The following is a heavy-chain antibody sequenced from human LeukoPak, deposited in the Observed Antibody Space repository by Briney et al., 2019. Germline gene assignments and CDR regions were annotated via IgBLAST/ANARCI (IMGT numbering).Heavy chain of an antibody. Sequence: GSLRLSCAASGFTFSSYSMNWVRQAPGKGLEWVSSISSSSSYIYYADSVKGRFTISRDNAKNLLYLQMNSLRAEDTAVYYCARVYSSGWYGVTADYYYGMDVWGQGTTVTVSS. CDR2: ISSSSSYI. CDR1: GFTFSSYS. CDR3: ARVYSSGWYGVTADYYYGMDV. D-gene: IGHD6-19*01. J-gene: IGHJ6*02. V-gene: IGHV3-21*01.